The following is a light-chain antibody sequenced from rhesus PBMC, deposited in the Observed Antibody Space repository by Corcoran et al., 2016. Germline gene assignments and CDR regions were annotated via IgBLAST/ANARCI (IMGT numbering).Light chain of an antibody. CDR3: HQHANSPLT. Sequence: DIQMTQSPSSLSASVGDRVTITCRASQGINNRLAWYQKKPGKAPKLLIFRTSNLEIGVPSRFSGSGSGTDFTLPILRLRPEDIATYSCHQHANSPLTFGPGTKVEIQ. V-gene: IGKV1-69*01. CDR1: QGINNR. CDR2: RTS. J-gene: IGKJ1*01.